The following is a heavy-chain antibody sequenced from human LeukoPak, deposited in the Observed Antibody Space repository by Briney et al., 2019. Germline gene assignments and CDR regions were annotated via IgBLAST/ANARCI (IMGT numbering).Heavy chain of an antibody. J-gene: IGHJ4*02. Sequence: ASVKVFCKASGYTFTSYDINWVRQATGQGLEWMGWINPNSGGTNYAQKFQGRVTMTRDTAISTAYMELSRLRCDDTAVYYCARYMSRAANDFWGQGTLVTVSS. D-gene: IGHD2-15*01. CDR3: ARYMSRAANDF. V-gene: IGHV1-2*02. CDR2: INPNSGGT. CDR1: GYTFTSYD.